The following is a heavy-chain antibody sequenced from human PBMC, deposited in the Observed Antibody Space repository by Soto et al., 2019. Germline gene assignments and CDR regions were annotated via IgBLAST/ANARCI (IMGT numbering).Heavy chain of an antibody. D-gene: IGHD4-17*01. CDR1: GFTFTNSA. Sequence: SVKVSCKASGFTFTNSAMQWVRQARGQSLEWIGWIVVGSGNTNYAQKLQGRVTMTTDTSTSTAYMELRSLRSDDTAVYYCARDLHGDPYYWGQGTLVTVSS. V-gene: IGHV1-58*02. CDR3: ARDLHGDPYY. CDR2: IVVGSGNT. J-gene: IGHJ4*02.